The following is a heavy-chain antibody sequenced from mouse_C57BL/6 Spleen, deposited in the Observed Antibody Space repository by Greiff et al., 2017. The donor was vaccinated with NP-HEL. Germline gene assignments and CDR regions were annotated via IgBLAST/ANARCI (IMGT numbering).Heavy chain of an antibody. D-gene: IGHD1-1*01. V-gene: IGHV1-82*01. CDR3: ARSRTTGCFDY. CDR1: GYAFSSSW. J-gene: IGHJ2*01. CDR2: IYPGDGDT. Sequence: QVHVKQSGPELVKPGASVKISCKASGYAFSSSWMNWVKQRPGKGLEWIGRIYPGDGDTNYNGKFKGKATLTADKSSSTAYMQLSSLTSEDSSVYFCARSRTTGCFDYWGQGTTLTVSS.